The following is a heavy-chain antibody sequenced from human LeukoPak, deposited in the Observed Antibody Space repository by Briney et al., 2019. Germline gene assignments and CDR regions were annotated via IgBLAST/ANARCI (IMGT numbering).Heavy chain of an antibody. CDR3: VSSSPRYCTGGTCYSSRGFDY. CDR2: LYPSGST. Sequence: PSETLSLTCSVSGGSINSGYWSWIRQPPGKGLEWIGLLYPSGSTNYNPSLKSRVTISVDTSRTQFSLKLSSVTAADTAVYYCVSSSPRYCTGGTCYSSRGFDYWGQGMLVTVSS. J-gene: IGHJ4*02. D-gene: IGHD2-15*01. V-gene: IGHV4-59*01. CDR1: GGSINSGY.